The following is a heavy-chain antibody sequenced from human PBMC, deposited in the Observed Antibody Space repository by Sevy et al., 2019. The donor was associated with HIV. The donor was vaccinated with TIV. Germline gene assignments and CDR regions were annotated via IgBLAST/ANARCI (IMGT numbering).Heavy chain of an antibody. CDR3: AREAYYYDSREANWFDP. D-gene: IGHD3-22*01. V-gene: IGHV3-48*02. CDR1: GFTFSTYA. Sequence: GGSLRLSCKTSGFTFSTYAMHWVRQAPGKGLEWVASISRTPATTYYADSVRDRFTISRDNAKNSLYLEMNSLRDEDTAGYYCAREAYYYDSREANWFDPWGQGTLVTVSS. J-gene: IGHJ5*02. CDR2: ISRTPATT.